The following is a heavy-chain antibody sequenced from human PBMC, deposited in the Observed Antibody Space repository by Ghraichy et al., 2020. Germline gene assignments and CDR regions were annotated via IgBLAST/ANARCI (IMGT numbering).Heavy chain of an antibody. Sequence: SQTLSLTCAVYGGSFSGYYWSWIRQPPGKGLEWIGEINHSGSTNYNPSLKSRVTISVDTSKNQFSLKLSSVTAADTAVYYCARKAVAGRRMNWFDPWGQGTLVTVSS. CDR2: INHSGST. CDR1: GGSFSGYY. V-gene: IGHV4-34*01. J-gene: IGHJ5*02. D-gene: IGHD6-19*01. CDR3: ARKAVAGRRMNWFDP.